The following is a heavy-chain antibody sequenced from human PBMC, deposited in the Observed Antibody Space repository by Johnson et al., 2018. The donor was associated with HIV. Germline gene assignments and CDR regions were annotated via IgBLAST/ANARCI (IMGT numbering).Heavy chain of an antibody. CDR3: AREGEGGAFDI. V-gene: IGHV3-30*04. D-gene: IGHD3-16*01. CDR2: ISYDGSNK. CDR1: GFTFSSYA. Sequence: QVQLVESGRGVVQPGRSLRLSCAASGFTFSSYAMHWVRQAPGKGLEWVAVISYDGSNKYYADSVKGRFTISRDNSKNTLYLQMNSLRAEDTAVYYCAREGEGGAFDIWGQGTMVTVSS. J-gene: IGHJ3*02.